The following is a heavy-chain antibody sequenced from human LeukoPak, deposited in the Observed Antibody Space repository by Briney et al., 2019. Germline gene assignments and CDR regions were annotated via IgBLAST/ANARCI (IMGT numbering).Heavy chain of an antibody. V-gene: IGHV1-18*01. CDR3: ARDHVVPAAISYYYYGMDV. Sequence: ASVKVSCKASGYTFTSYDINWVRQATGQGLEWMGWISAYNGNTNYAQKLQGRVTMTTDTSTSTAYMELRSLRSDDTAVYYCARDHVVPAAISYYYYGMDVCGQGTTVTVSS. D-gene: IGHD2-2*01. J-gene: IGHJ6*02. CDR1: GYTFTSYD. CDR2: ISAYNGNT.